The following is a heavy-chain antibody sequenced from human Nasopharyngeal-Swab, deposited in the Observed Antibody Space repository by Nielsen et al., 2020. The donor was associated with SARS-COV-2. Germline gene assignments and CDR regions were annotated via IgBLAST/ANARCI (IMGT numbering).Heavy chain of an antibody. CDR2: ISSSSSYI. D-gene: IGHD3-10*01. V-gene: IGHV3-21*01. Sequence: GESLKISCAVSGFTFSSYSMNWVRQAPGKGLEWVSSISSSSSYIYYADSVKGRFTISRDNAKNSLYLQMNSLRAEDTAVYYCASPRGSDNYYYGMDVWGQGTTVTVSS. CDR1: GFTFSSYS. J-gene: IGHJ6*02. CDR3: ASPRGSDNYYYGMDV.